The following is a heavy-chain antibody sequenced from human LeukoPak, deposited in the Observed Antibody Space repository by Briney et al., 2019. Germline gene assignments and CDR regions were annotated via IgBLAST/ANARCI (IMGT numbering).Heavy chain of an antibody. CDR2: IKQDGSEK. CDR3: ARRITMIVVVINRSRDAFDI. J-gene: IGHJ3*02. Sequence: GGSLRLSCAASGFTFSSYAMHWVRQAPGKGLEWVANIKQDGSEKYYVDSVKGRFTISRDNAKNSLYLQMNSLRAEDTAVYYCARRITMIVVVINRSRDAFDIWGQGTMVTVSS. D-gene: IGHD3-22*01. CDR1: GFTFSSYA. V-gene: IGHV3-7*01.